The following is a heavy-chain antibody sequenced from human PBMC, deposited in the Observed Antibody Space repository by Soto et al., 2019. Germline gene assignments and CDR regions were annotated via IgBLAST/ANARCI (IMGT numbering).Heavy chain of an antibody. CDR2: INPNGGDT. Sequence: ASVKVSCKASGYTFTYYHVHWVRQAPGQGLEWMGIINPNGGDTTYAQKFQGRVTMTKDTSTSTVYMELSSLRYEDTALYYCAIVPLSYGLLFSLDYWGQGTLLTVSS. J-gene: IGHJ4*02. CDR1: GYTFTYYH. CDR3: AIVPLSYGLLFSLDY. D-gene: IGHD3-16*01. V-gene: IGHV1-46*01.